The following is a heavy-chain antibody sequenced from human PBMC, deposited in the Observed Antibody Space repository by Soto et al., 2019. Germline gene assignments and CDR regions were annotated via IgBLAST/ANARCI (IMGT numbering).Heavy chain of an antibody. CDR2: ISSSSSYI. D-gene: IGHD3-3*01. Sequence: PGGSLRISCATSGFTFISYSMNWVRQAPGKGLEWVSSISSSSSYIYYADSVKGRFTISRDNAKNSLYLQMNSLRAEDTAVYYCAREGRRATFGVVTPKTNWFDPWGQGTLVTVSS. CDR1: GFTFISYS. V-gene: IGHV3-21*01. CDR3: AREGRRATFGVVTPKTNWFDP. J-gene: IGHJ5*02.